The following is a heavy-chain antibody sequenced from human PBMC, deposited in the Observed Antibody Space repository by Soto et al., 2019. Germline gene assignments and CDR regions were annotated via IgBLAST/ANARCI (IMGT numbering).Heavy chain of an antibody. CDR3: ALLGRSGSGRPYYYGMDV. V-gene: IGHV3-23*01. D-gene: IGHD3-10*01. CDR1: GLTFSYFA. CDR2: ISGSGGIT. Sequence: EVQLLESGGGLVQPGGSLRLSCAVSGLTFSYFAMSWVRQAPGKGLEWVSAISGSGGITYYADSVKGRFTISRDNSKNKLFLQMNSLRAEYTAVYYCALLGRSGSGRPYYYGMDVWGQGTKVTVSS. J-gene: IGHJ6*02.